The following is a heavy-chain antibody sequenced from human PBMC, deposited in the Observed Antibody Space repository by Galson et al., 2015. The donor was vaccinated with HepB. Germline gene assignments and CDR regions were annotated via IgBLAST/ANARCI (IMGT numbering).Heavy chain of an antibody. J-gene: IGHJ4*02. CDR1: GFTFSSYA. D-gene: IGHD1-26*01. CDR2: ISYDGSNK. CDR3: VSSGGTYYLLDY. V-gene: IGHV3-30*14. Sequence: LRLSCAASGFTFSSYAMHWVRQAPGKGLEWVAVISYDGSNKYYADSVKGRFTISRDNSKNTLYLQMSSLRAEDTAIYYCVSSGGTYYLLDYWGQGTLVTVSS.